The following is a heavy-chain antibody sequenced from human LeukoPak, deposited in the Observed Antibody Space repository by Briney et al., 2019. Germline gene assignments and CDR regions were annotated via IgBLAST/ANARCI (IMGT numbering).Heavy chain of an antibody. J-gene: IGHJ5*02. Sequence: ASVKVSCKASGYTFTSYGISWVRQAPGQGLEWMGWINPNSGGTNYAQKFQGRVTMTRDTSISTAYMELSRLRSDDTAVYYCAREDFITMVRGVIRNWFDPWGQGTLVTVSS. CDR2: INPNSGGT. CDR3: AREDFITMVRGVIRNWFDP. D-gene: IGHD3-10*01. V-gene: IGHV1-2*02. CDR1: GYTFTSYG.